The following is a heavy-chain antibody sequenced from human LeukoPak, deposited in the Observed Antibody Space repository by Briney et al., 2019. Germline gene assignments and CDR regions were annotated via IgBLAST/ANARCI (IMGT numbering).Heavy chain of an antibody. J-gene: IGHJ6*03. CDR2: IYTSGST. CDR1: GVSITSYY. V-gene: IGHV4-4*07. D-gene: IGHD2-15*01. CDR3: ARGIVVVAQLGYYYYYMDV. Sequence: SETLSLTCTVSGVSITSYYWSWIRQPAGKGLEWIGRIYTSGSTNYNPSLKSRVTISVDTSKNQFSLKLSSVTAADTAVYYCARGIVVVAQLGYYYYYMDVWGKGTTVTISS.